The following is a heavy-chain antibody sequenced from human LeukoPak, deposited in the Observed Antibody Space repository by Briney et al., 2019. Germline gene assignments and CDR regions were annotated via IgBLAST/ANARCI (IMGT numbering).Heavy chain of an antibody. CDR3: ARDNGENYHTAFDY. D-gene: IGHD2-8*01. V-gene: IGHV3-23*01. J-gene: IGHJ4*02. CDR2: ISGSGSST. Sequence: GGSLRLSCAASGFTFSSYGMSWVRQAPGKGLEWVSGISGSGSSTYYADSVKGRFTISRDNSKNTLYLQMNSLRAEDTAVYYCARDNGENYHTAFDYWGQGTLVTVSS. CDR1: GFTFSSYG.